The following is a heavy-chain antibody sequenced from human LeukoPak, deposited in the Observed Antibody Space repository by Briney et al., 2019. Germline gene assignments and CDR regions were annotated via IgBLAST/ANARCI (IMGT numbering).Heavy chain of an antibody. CDR2: INPNSGGT. V-gene: IGHV1-2*02. CDR1: GYTFTGYY. J-gene: IGHJ5*02. Sequence: GASVKVSCKASGYTFTGYYMHWVRQAPGQGLEWMGWINPNSGGTNYAQKFQGRVTMTRDTSISTAYMELSRLRSDGTAVYYCARDLIETRPKGWFDPWGQGTLVTVSS. CDR3: ARDLIETRPKGWFDP.